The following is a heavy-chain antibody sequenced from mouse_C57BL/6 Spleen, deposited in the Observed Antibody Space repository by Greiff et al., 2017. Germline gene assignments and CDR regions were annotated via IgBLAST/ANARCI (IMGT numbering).Heavy chain of an antibody. J-gene: IGHJ1*03. CDR3: ASFLYWYFDV. CDR1: GYTFTSYW. Sequence: VQLQQPGAELVKPGASVKLSCKASGYTFTSYWMHWVKQRPGQGLEWIGMIHPNSGSTNYNEKFKSKATLTVDKSSSTAYMQLSRLTSEDYAVYYCASFLYWYFDVWGTGATVAVSS. CDR2: IHPNSGST. V-gene: IGHV1-64*01.